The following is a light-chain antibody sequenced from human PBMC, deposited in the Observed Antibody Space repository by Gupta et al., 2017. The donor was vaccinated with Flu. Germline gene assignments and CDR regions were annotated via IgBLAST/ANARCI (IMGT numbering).Light chain of an antibody. V-gene: IGKV3-20*01. J-gene: IGKJ1*01. Sequence: GTVSLSPGESATLYCRASQKSSSKFVAWYQQKPGQAPRLFVYLVSSRAPGVPDRVSGSGSGTDFTLTIDRLEPEDFATYYCQHHDSSPGTFGQGTKVEIK. CDR3: QHHDSSPGT. CDR2: LVS. CDR1: QKSSSKF.